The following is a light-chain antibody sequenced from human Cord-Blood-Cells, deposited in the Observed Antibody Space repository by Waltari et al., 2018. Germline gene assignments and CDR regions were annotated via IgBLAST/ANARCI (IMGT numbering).Light chain of an antibody. J-gene: IGLJ2*01. CDR2: EVS. Sequence: QSALTQPPSASGSPGQSVTLSCTGTSSDVGGYNYASWYQQHPGKAPKRMIYEVSKRPSGVPDRFSGSKSGNTASLTVSGLQAEDEADYYCSSYAGSNNLVFGGGTKLTVL. CDR3: SSYAGSNNLV. CDR1: SSDVGGYNY. V-gene: IGLV2-8*01.